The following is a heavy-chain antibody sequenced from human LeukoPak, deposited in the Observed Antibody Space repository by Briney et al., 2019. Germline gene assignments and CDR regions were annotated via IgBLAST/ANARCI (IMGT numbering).Heavy chain of an antibody. Sequence: PGGSLRLSCAASGFTFSSYSMNWVRQAPGKGLEWVSYISSSSSTIYYADSVKGRFTISRDNAKNSLYLQMNSLRAEDTAVYYCARDGGGYARAYWYFDLWGRGTLVTVSS. CDR1: GFTFSSYS. J-gene: IGHJ2*01. CDR2: ISSSSSTI. D-gene: IGHD5-12*01. V-gene: IGHV3-48*01. CDR3: ARDGGGYARAYWYFDL.